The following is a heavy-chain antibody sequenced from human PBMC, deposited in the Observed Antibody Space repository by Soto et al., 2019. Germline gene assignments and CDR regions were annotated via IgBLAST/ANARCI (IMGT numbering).Heavy chain of an antibody. V-gene: IGHV3-30*19. CDR3: ARWGTTGGLDV. J-gene: IGHJ4*02. CDR1: GFTFRSYV. D-gene: IGHD3-16*01. CDR2: TSYDGSNK. Sequence: QVQLVESGGGVFQPGTSLRLSWVGSGFTFRSYVIHWVRQAPGKGLEWVALTSYDGSNKYYDDSVKGRFTISRDNTRNTVDLQMDNLRLEDTALYYCARWGTTGGLDVWGQGTLVSVSS.